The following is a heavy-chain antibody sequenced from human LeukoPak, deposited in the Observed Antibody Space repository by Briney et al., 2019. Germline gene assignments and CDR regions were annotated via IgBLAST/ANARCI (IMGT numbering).Heavy chain of an antibody. J-gene: IGHJ4*02. CDR3: VRHSGCYFGY. CDR2: IHHSGSS. D-gene: IGHD6-19*01. V-gene: IGHV4-4*02. CDR1: GDSVSGAFW. Sequence: PSETLSLTCAVSGDSVSGAFWWSWVRLPPHKGLEWIGEIHHSGSSNYNPSLKSRVIISLDGSKNLLSLELSSVTAADTAVYYCVRHSGCYFGYWGQGTLVTVSS.